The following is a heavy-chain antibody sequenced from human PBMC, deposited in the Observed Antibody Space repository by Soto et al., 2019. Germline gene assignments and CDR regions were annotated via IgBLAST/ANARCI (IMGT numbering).Heavy chain of an antibody. CDR3: VARYCSSTTCYQVDY. CDR2: ISSTGGST. V-gene: IGHV3-64D*06. J-gene: IGHJ4*02. Sequence: GGSLRLSCSASGFTFTNYDIHWIRQAPGKGLEYVSAISSTGGSTYYADSVKGRFTISRDNSNNTVYLQMSSLRSEDSAVYYCVARYCSSTTCYQVDYWGQGTLVTVSS. D-gene: IGHD2-2*01. CDR1: GFTFTNYD.